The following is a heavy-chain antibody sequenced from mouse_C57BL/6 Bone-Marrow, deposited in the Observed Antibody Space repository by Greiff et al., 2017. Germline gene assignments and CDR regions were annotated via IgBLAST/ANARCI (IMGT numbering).Heavy chain of an antibody. CDR3: ARGAY. J-gene: IGHJ3*01. V-gene: IGHV1-80*01. CDR1: GYAFSSYW. Sequence: QVQLQQSGAELVKPGASVKISCKASGYAFSSYWMHWVKQRPGQGLEWIGQIFPGGGDTNYNGKFKGKATLTADKSSSTADMQLSSLTSEDSAVYFCARGAYWGQGTLVTVSA. CDR2: IFPGGGDT.